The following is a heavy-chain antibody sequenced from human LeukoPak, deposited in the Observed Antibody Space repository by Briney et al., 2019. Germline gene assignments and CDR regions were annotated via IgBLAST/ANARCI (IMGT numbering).Heavy chain of an antibody. J-gene: IGHJ1*01. V-gene: IGHV4-39*01. D-gene: IGHD3-22*01. CDR2: IYYSGRT. CDR3: ARRRYYDGSGYLE. Sequence: SETPSLTCSVSGDSVSRSDSYWDWIRQPPGKGLEWIGTIYYSGRTYYSPSLKSRVTMSVDPSNNQFSLNLRSVTAADTAVYYCARRRYYDGSGYLEWGQGTLLSVSS. CDR1: GDSVSRSDSY.